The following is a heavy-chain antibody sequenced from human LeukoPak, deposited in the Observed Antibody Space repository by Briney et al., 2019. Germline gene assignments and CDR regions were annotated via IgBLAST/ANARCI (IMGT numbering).Heavy chain of an antibody. Sequence: ASVKVSCKASGYTFTSYGISWVRQAPGQGLEWMGWINPNSGGTNYAQKFQGRVTMTRDTSISTAYMELSRLRSDDTAVYYCARGGRITIFGVVIISWMKWGQGTLVTVSS. V-gene: IGHV1-2*02. J-gene: IGHJ4*02. D-gene: IGHD3-3*01. CDR3: ARGGRITIFGVVIISWMK. CDR1: GYTFTSYG. CDR2: INPNSGGT.